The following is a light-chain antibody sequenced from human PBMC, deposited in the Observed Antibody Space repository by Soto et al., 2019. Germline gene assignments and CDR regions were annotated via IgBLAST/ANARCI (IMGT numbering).Light chain of an antibody. CDR1: QSVGRN. CDR3: QQYYNWPRT. Sequence: IVMTHSAATLSVSPGERATVSCKASQSVGRNLAWYQKKPGKAPRLLISGAYTRATGLPARFSGSGSGTEFTLTINSLQAEDCAVYYCQQYYNWPRTFGQGTRLEIK. V-gene: IGKV3-15*01. CDR2: GAY. J-gene: IGKJ5*01.